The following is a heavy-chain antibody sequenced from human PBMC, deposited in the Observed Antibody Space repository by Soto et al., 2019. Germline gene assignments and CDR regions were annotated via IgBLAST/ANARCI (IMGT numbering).Heavy chain of an antibody. CDR2: IYPGDSDT. Sequence: GESLKISCKGSGYSFTSYWIGWVRQMPGKGLEWMGIIYPGDSDTRYSPSFQGQVTISADKSISTAYLQWSSLKASDTAMYYCARHIAARRYYYYYMDVWGKGTTVTVSS. CDR3: ARHIAARRYYYYYMDV. V-gene: IGHV5-51*01. J-gene: IGHJ6*03. D-gene: IGHD6-6*01. CDR1: GYSFTSYW.